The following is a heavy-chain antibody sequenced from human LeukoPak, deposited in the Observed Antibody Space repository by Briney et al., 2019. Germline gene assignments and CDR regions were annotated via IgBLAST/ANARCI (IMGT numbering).Heavy chain of an antibody. Sequence: GGSLRLSCAASGFTFSSYAMHWVRQAPGKGLEWVAVISYDGSNKYYADSVKGRFTISRDNSKNTLYLQMNSLRAEDTAVYYCARDHRRTLRIVLMVYAYYFDYWGQGTLVTVSA. J-gene: IGHJ4*02. CDR3: ARDHRRTLRIVLMVYAYYFDY. V-gene: IGHV3-30-3*01. D-gene: IGHD2-8*01. CDR1: GFTFSSYA. CDR2: ISYDGSNK.